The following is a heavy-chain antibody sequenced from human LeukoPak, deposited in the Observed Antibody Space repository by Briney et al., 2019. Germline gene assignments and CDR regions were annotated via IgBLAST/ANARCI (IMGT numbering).Heavy chain of an antibody. CDR2: IKNDGSET. Sequence: GGSLRLSCAVSGFNFRDHWMDRVRQAPGKGLQWVGHIKNDGSETYYLDSLKGRFSISRDNTNNALYLQMNSLRAEDTAVYYCARSPRLYSSGGAPVFYWGQGTLVTVSS. CDR3: ARSPRLYSSGGAPVFY. D-gene: IGHD6-19*01. V-gene: IGHV3-7*03. J-gene: IGHJ4*02. CDR1: GFNFRDHW.